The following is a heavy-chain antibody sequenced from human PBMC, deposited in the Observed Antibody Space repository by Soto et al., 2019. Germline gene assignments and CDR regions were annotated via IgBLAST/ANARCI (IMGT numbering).Heavy chain of an antibody. D-gene: IGHD3-22*01. CDR3: ARVRGSSGYYYDFDY. V-gene: IGHV3-11*06. CDR1: GFTFSDYY. Sequence: GGSLRLSCAASGFTFSDYYMSWIRQAPGKGLEWVSYISSSSSYTNYADSVKGRFTISRDNAKNSLYLQVNSLRAEDTAVYYCARVRGSSGYYYDFDYWGEGTLVTASS. J-gene: IGHJ4*02. CDR2: ISSSSSYT.